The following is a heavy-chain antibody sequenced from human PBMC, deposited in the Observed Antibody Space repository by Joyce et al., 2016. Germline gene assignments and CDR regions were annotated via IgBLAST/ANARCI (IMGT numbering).Heavy chain of an antibody. Sequence: QVQMVQSGAEVKRPGASVKVSCKASGYTFSAYYIHWVRQAPGQGLEWIGGINPKNADTYASEKLPARVTLTRDTSISTAYMELSGLRSDDTAVYYCAREILDYDLLTGFPYWGQGTLVTVS. J-gene: IGHJ4*02. V-gene: IGHV1-2*02. CDR3: AREILDYDLLTGFPY. CDR2: INPKNADT. CDR1: GYTFSAYY. D-gene: IGHD3-9*01.